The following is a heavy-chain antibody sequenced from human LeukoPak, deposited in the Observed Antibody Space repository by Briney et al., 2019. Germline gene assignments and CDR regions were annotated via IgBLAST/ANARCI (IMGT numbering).Heavy chain of an antibody. V-gene: IGHV1-69*05. J-gene: IGHJ4*02. CDR1: GGTFSSYA. D-gene: IGHD3-22*01. CDR2: IIPIFGTA. Sequence: ASVKVSCKASGGTFSSYAISWVRQAPGQGLEWMGGIIPIFGTANYAQKFQGRVTITTDESTSTAYMELSSLRSEDTAVYYCARMAISYYYDSSGSYFDYWGQGTLVTVSS. CDR3: ARMAISYYYDSSGSYFDY.